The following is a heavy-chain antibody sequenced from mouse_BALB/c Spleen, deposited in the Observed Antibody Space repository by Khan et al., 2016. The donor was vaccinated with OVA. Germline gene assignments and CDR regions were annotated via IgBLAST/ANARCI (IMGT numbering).Heavy chain of an antibody. CDR3: TGGEKFAY. D-gene: IGHD2-13*01. V-gene: IGHV1S137*01. CDR2: ISTYDGDA. Sequence: QAQLQQSGAELVRPGVSVKISCKVSGYKFTDYAMHWVKQSHAKGLEWIGVISTYDGDADYSQKFKGKATMTVDRSSSTAYVELARLTSEDSARYYCTGGEKFAYWGQGTLVTVSA. CDR1: GYKFTDYA. J-gene: IGHJ3*01.